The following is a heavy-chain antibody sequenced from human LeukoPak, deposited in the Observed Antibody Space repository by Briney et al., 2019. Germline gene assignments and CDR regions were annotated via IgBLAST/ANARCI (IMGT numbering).Heavy chain of an antibody. CDR1: GGSIRSGDYY. CDR2: IYYSGST. D-gene: IGHD4-17*01. J-gene: IGHJ4*02. V-gene: IGHV4-30-4*01. Sequence: SQSLSLTCPVSGGSIRSGDYYWSWIRQPPGKGLEWIGYIYYSGSTYYNPSLKSRVTISVDTSKNQFSLKLSSVTAADTAVYYCARTPPKVTTVTTIGPYFDYWGQGTLVTVSS. CDR3: ARTPPKVTTVTTIGPYFDY.